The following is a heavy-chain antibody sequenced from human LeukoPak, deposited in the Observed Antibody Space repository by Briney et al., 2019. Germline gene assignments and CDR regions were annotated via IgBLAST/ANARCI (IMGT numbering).Heavy chain of an antibody. CDR2: IYHSGST. V-gene: IGHV4-30-2*01. CDR3: ARGTYDILTGYYATSNYYYYGMDV. CDR1: GGSISSGGYS. Sequence: SETLSLTCAVSGGSISSGGYSWSWIRQPPGKGLEWIGYIYHSGSTYYNPSLKSRVTISVDRSKNQFSLKLSSVTAADTAVYYCARGTYDILTGYYATSNYYYYGMDVWGQGTTVTVSS. D-gene: IGHD3-9*01. J-gene: IGHJ6*02.